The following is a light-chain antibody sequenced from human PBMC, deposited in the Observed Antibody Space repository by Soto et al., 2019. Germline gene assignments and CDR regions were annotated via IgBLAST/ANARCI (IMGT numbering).Light chain of an antibody. J-gene: IGKJ1*01. V-gene: IGKV3-20*01. CDR1: QTISSSF. CDR3: HQYGYLGT. CDR2: DAS. Sequence: NGLTQSPGTPALSPGGRGNLSCMTSQTISSSFLAWYQQTPGQAPRLLIYDASIRATDIPDRFTGSGSGTDFTLTISRLEPEDFAVYYCHQYGYLGTFGQGTKVDIK.